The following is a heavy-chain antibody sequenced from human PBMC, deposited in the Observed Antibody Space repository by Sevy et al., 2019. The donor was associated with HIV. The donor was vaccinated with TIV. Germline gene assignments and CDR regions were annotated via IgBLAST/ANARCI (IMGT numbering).Heavy chain of an antibody. CDR1: GFTFSSYA. V-gene: IGHV3-23*01. J-gene: IGHJ4*02. Sequence: GESLKISCAASGFTFSSYAMSWVRQAPGKGLEWVSAISGSGGSTYYAASVKGRFTISRDNSKNTLYLQMNSLRAEDTAVYYCAKEGDDYVWGSYFYWGQGTLVTVSS. D-gene: IGHD3-16*01. CDR3: AKEGDDYVWGSYFY. CDR2: ISGSGGST.